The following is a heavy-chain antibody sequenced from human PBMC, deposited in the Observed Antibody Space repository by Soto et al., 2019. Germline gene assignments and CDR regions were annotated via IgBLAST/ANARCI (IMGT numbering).Heavy chain of an antibody. J-gene: IGHJ6*02. CDR1: GGSISSYY. V-gene: IGHV4-59*01. CDR2: IYYSGST. D-gene: IGHD6-13*01. CDR3: ARDLIAAGGYGMDV. Sequence: SETLSLTCTVSGGSISSYYWSWIRQPPGKGLEWIGYIYYSGSTNYNPSLKSRVTISVDTSKNQFSLKLSSVTAADTAMYYCARDLIAAGGYGMDVWGQGTTVTVSS.